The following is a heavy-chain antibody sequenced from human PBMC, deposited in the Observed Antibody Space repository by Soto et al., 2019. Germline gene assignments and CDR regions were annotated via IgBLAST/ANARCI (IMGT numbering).Heavy chain of an antibody. CDR2: ISAYNGNT. J-gene: IGHJ5*02. CDR1: GYTFTSYG. V-gene: IGHV1-18*01. Sequence: ASVKVSCKASGYTFTSYGISWVRQAPGQGLEWMGWISAYNGNTNYAQKLQGRVTMTTDTSTSTAYMELRSLRSDDTAVYYCARVRFLVVVPAAMPSANWFDPWGQGTLVTVSS. D-gene: IGHD2-2*01. CDR3: ARVRFLVVVPAAMPSANWFDP.